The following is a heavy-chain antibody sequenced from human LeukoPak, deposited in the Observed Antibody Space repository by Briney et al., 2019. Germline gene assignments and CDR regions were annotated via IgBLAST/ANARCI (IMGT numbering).Heavy chain of an antibody. CDR1: GFTFSSYS. V-gene: IGHV3-21*01. CDR3: ARDRSHQRRFHSSREENWFDP. CDR2: IRSSDTYI. J-gene: IGHJ5*02. Sequence: GGSLRLSCAASGFTFSSYSMNWVRQAPGKGLEWVSSIRSSDTYIYYADSVKGRFTISRDNAKNSLYLQMNSLRAEDTAVYYCARDRSHQRRFHSSREENWFDPWGQGTLVTVSS. D-gene: IGHD6-13*01.